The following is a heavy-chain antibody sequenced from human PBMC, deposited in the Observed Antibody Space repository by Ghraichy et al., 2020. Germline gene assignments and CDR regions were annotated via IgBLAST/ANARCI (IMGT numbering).Heavy chain of an antibody. V-gene: IGHV3-74*01. CDR2: INSDGSST. J-gene: IGHJ4*02. CDR1: GFTFSSYW. CDR3: AGHIVVVPAALPIFDY. Sequence: GGSLRLSCAASGFTFSSYWMHWVRQAPGKGLVWVSRINSDGSSTSYADSVKGRFTISRDNAKNTLYLQMNSLRAEDTAVYYCAGHIVVVPAALPIFDYWGQGTLVTVSS. D-gene: IGHD2-2*02.